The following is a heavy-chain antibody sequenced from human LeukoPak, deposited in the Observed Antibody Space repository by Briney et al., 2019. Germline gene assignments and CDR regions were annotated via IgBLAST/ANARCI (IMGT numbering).Heavy chain of an antibody. D-gene: IGHD3-22*01. CDR2: ISSSGSTI. V-gene: IGHV3-11*01. J-gene: IGHJ4*02. CDR1: GFTFSDYY. CDR3: ASLYYYDSSGYSDH. Sequence: PGGSLRLSCAASGFTFSDYYMSWIRQAPGKGLEWVSYISSSGSTIYYADSVKGRFTISRDNAKNSLYLQMNSLRAEDTAVYYCASLYYYDSSGYSDHWGQGTLVTVSS.